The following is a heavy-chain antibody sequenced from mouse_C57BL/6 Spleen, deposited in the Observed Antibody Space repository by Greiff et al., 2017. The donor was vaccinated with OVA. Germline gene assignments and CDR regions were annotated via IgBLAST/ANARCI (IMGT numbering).Heavy chain of an antibody. V-gene: IGHV1-15*01. J-gene: IGHJ2*01. CDR3: TRSEYAY. CDR2: IDPETGGT. D-gene: IGHD2-10*02. CDR1: GYTFTDYE. Sequence: VQLVESGAELVRPGASVTLSCKASGYTFTDYEMHWVKQTPVHGLEWIGAIDPETGGTAYNQKFKGKAILTADKSSSTAYMELRSLTSEDSAVYYCTRSEYAYWGQGTTLTVSS.